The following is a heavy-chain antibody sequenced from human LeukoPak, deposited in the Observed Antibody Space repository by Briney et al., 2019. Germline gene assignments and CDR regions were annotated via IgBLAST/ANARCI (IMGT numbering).Heavy chain of an antibody. V-gene: IGHV3-74*01. CDR3: ARGAGYYDILTGYFFDP. J-gene: IGHJ5*02. D-gene: IGHD3-9*01. Sequence: GGSLRLSCAASGFTFSSYWMHWVRQAPGKGLVWVSRINSDGSSTSYADSVKGRFTISRDNAKNTLYLQMNSLRAEDTAVYYCARGAGYYDILTGYFFDPWGQGTLVTVSS. CDR1: GFTFSSYW. CDR2: INSDGSST.